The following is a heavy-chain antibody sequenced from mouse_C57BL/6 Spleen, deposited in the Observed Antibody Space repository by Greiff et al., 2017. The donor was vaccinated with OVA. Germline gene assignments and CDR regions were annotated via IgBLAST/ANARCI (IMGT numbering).Heavy chain of an antibody. Sequence: EVHLVESGPELVKPGASVKISCKASGYTFTDYYMNWVKQSHGKSLEWIGDINPNNGGTSYNQKFKGKATLTVDKSSSTAYMELRSLTSEDSAVYYCARCSMGYAMDYWGQGTSVTVSS. V-gene: IGHV1-26*01. CDR2: INPNNGGT. CDR3: ARCSMGYAMDY. CDR1: GYTFTDYY. J-gene: IGHJ4*01.